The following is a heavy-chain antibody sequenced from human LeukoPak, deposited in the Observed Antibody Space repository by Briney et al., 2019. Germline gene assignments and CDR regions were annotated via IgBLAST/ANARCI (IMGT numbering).Heavy chain of an antibody. CDR2: IYTSGST. Sequence: SETLSLTCTVSGSISSYYWSWIRQPPGKGLEWIGYIYTSGSTNYNPSLKSRVTISVDTSKNQFSLDLSSVTAADTAVYYCAAVGYSGSALSFDIWGQGTMVTVSS. D-gene: IGHD1-26*01. CDR1: GSISSYY. V-gene: IGHV4-4*09. CDR3: AAVGYSGSALSFDI. J-gene: IGHJ3*02.